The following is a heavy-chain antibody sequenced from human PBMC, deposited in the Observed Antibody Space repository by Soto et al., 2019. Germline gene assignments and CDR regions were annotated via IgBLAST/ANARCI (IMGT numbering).Heavy chain of an antibody. J-gene: IGHJ6*02. CDR1: GYTFTSYY. V-gene: IGHV1-46*01. D-gene: IGHD3-10*01. CDR3: ARDGSATMVRGYNDGMDV. CDR2: INPSGGST. Sequence: ASVKVSCKASGYTFTSYYIHWVRQAPGQGLEWMGIINPSGGSTSYAQKFQGRVTMTRDTSTSTVYMELSSLRSEDTAVYYCARDGSATMVRGYNDGMDVWGQGTTVTVSS.